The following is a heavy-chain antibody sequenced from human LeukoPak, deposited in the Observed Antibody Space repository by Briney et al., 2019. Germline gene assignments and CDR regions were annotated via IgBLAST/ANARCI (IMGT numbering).Heavy chain of an antibody. J-gene: IGHJ5*02. CDR3: ARGGDSSGYYPNWFDP. CDR2: IYSGGGT. Sequence: GGSLRLSCAASGFTVSSNYMSWVRQAPGKGLEWVSVIYSGGGTYYADSVKGRFTIPRDNSKNTLYLQMNSLRAEDTAVYYCARGGDSSGYYPNWFDPWGQGTLVTVSS. V-gene: IGHV3-53*01. D-gene: IGHD3-22*01. CDR1: GFTVSSNY.